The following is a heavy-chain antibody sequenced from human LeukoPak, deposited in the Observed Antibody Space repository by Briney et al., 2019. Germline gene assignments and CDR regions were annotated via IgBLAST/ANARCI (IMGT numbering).Heavy chain of an antibody. D-gene: IGHD2-2*01. Sequence: ASVKVSCKASGYTFSGNFIHWVRQAPGLGLEWMGWINPNTGGTNSAEKFQGRVTLTRDTSLTTAYMELTSLRSDDTAVYYCARDPPAYPCTTTRCCPEVDYWGQGTLVTVSS. CDR3: ARDPPAYPCTTTRCCPEVDY. J-gene: IGHJ4*02. V-gene: IGHV1-2*02. CDR1: GYTFSGNF. CDR2: INPNTGGT.